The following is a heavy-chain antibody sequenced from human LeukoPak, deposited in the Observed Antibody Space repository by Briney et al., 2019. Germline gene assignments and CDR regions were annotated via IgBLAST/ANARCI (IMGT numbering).Heavy chain of an antibody. V-gene: IGHV3-9*01. D-gene: IGHD6-13*01. CDR3: TKRARKGIGAAGDGYDV. CDR1: GFTFNDYA. J-gene: IGHJ3*01. Sequence: GGSLRLSCAASGFTFNDYAMHWVRQAPGKGLEWVSGIGWNSVARGYADPVRGRFTISRDNAKNSLYLQMNSLRPEDTALYYCTKRARKGIGAAGDGYDVWGQGTMVTVSS. CDR2: IGWNSVAR.